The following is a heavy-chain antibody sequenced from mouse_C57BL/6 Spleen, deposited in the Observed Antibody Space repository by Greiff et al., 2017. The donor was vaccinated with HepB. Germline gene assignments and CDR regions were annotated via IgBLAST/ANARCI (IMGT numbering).Heavy chain of an antibody. CDR2: IRSKSNNYAT. CDR3: VRSRTSYSNYEFAY. J-gene: IGHJ3*01. D-gene: IGHD2-5*01. V-gene: IGHV10-1*01. CDR1: GFSFNTYA. Sequence: EVQVVESGGGLVQPKGSLKLSCAASGFSFNTYAMNWVRQAPGKGLEWVARIRSKSNNYATYYADSVKDRFTISRDDSESMLYLQMNNLKTEDTAMYYCVRSRTSYSNYEFAYWDQGTLVTVSA.